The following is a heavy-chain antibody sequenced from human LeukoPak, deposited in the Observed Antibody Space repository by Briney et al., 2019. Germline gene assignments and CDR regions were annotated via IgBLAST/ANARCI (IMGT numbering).Heavy chain of an antibody. CDR1: GYSISSGYY. Sequence: RASETLSLTCTVSGYSISSGYYWGWIRQPPGKGLEWIGSIYHSGSTYYNPSLKSRVTISVDTSKNQFSLKLSSVTAADTAVYYCARVREVVTRYYFDYWGQGTLVTVSS. V-gene: IGHV4-38-2*02. CDR3: ARVREVVTRYYFDY. J-gene: IGHJ4*02. CDR2: IYHSGST. D-gene: IGHD4-23*01.